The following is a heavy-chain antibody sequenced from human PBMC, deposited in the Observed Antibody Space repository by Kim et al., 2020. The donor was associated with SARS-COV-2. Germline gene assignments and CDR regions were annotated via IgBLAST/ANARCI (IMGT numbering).Heavy chain of an antibody. CDR2: GIA. Sequence: GIATRNPSLKRRVIIPPDTTKNQFSLQLSSVTAADTAVYYCARLAYYGMDVWGQGITVTVSS. CDR3: ARLAYYGMDV. J-gene: IGHJ6*02. V-gene: IGHV4-34*01. D-gene: IGHD3-3*02.